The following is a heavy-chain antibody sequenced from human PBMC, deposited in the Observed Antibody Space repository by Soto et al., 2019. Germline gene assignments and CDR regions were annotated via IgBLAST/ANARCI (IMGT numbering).Heavy chain of an antibody. Sequence: QVHLVESGGGVVQPGKSLRLSCGASGFNFTNYGMQWVRQAPGKGLEWVAIIANNGNKKFYSVSVKGRFTVSRDNSENTLFLQMNSLRPEDTAVYYCATTTVVAAAGFDPWGHGTRVIVSS. CDR2: IANNGNKK. CDR3: ATTTVVAAAGFDP. V-gene: IGHV3-30*03. CDR1: GFNFTNYG. D-gene: IGHD2-15*01. J-gene: IGHJ5*02.